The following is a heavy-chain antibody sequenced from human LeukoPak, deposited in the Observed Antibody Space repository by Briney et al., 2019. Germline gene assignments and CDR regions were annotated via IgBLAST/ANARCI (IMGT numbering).Heavy chain of an antibody. J-gene: IGHJ4*02. Sequence: GGSLRLSCAASGFTVSDYWIAWVRQARGKGLEWVANIKQDGSKRNYVDSVKGRFTISRDNAKNSLYLQMNSLRAEDTAVYYCATPLDYSDSSGYHQGGDWGQGTLVTVSS. CDR3: ATPLDYSDSSGYHQGGD. CDR1: GFTVSDYW. D-gene: IGHD3-22*01. CDR2: IKQDGSKR. V-gene: IGHV3-7*03.